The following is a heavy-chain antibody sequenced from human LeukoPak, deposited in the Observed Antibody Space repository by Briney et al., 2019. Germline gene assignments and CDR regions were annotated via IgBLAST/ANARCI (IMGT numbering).Heavy chain of an antibody. CDR2: INSDGSST. V-gene: IGHV3-74*01. D-gene: IGHD3-22*01. J-gene: IGHJ5*02. CDR1: GFTFSSYW. CDR3: ARPPQPDTYYYDSSGYYSA. Sequence: GGSLTLSCAASGFTFSSYWMHWVRQPPGKGLVWVSRINSDGSSTSYADSVKGRFTISRDNAKNTLYLQMNSLRAEDTAVYYCARPPQPDTYYYDSSGYYSAWGQGTLVTVSS.